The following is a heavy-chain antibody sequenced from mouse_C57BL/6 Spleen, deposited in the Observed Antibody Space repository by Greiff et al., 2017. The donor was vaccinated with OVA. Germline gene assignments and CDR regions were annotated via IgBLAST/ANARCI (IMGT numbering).Heavy chain of an antibody. J-gene: IGHJ4*01. CDR2: IYPGDGDT. CDR1: GYAFSSYW. Sequence: QVQLQQSGAELVKPGASVKISCKASGYAFSSYWMNWVKQRPGQGLEWIGQIYPGDGDTNYNGKFKGKATLTADKSSSTAYMQLSSLTSEDSAVYFCARRDREDAMDYWGQGTSVTVSS. V-gene: IGHV1-80*01. CDR3: ARRDREDAMDY.